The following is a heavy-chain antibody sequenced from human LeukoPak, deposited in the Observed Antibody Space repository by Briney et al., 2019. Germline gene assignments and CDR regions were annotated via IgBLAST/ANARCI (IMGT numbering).Heavy chain of an antibody. Sequence: SGGSLRLSCAASGFTFSNYRMHWVRQAPGEGLVWVSRINSNGSSTSYADSVKGRFTISRDNAQNTLYLQMHSLRAEDTAVYYCARSPSQPGVADYYYGMDVWGEGTTVTVSS. D-gene: IGHD2-8*01. CDR3: ARSPSQPGVADYYYGMDV. CDR2: INSNGSST. V-gene: IGHV3-74*01. CDR1: GFTFSNYR. J-gene: IGHJ6*04.